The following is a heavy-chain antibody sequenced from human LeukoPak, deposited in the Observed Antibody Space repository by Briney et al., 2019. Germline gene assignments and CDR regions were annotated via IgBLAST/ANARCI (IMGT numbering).Heavy chain of an antibody. CDR2: IDAKSGGT. V-gene: IGHV1-2*02. CDR3: ASWRGYSSGWSGPFDD. D-gene: IGHD6-13*01. J-gene: IGHJ4*02. CDR1: GYTFTGHY. Sequence: ASVKVSCKASGYTFTGHYMHWVRHAPGQGLEWMGWIDAKSGGTKYAQRFQGRVTMTRDTSINTGYMELSSLTSDDTAVYYCASWRGYSSGWSGPFDDWGQGTLVTVSS.